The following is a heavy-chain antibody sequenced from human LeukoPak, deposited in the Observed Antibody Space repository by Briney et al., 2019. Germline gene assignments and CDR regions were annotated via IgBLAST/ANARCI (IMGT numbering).Heavy chain of an antibody. CDR2: ISAYNGNT. Sequence: ASVKVSCKASGYTFTSYGISWVRQAPGQGLEWMGWISAYNGNTNYAQKLQGRVTMTTDTSTSTAYMELRSLRSDDTAVYYCARDLSKLIYYNILTGHGGWSDAFDIWGQGTAVTVSS. CDR1: GYTFTSYG. V-gene: IGHV1-18*01. J-gene: IGHJ3*02. D-gene: IGHD3-9*01. CDR3: ARDLSKLIYYNILTGHGGWSDAFDI.